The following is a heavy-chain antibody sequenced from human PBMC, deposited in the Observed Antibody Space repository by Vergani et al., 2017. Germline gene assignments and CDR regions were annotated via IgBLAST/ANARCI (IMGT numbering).Heavy chain of an antibody. Sequence: VQLVESGGGVIQPGGSLRLSCAASGFTFSSYAMSWVRQAPGKGLEWVSAISGSGGSTYYADSVKGRFTISRDNSKNTLYLQMNSLRAEDTAVYYCAKDEXGGDYEGHNWFDPWGQGTLVTVSS. CDR1: GFTFSSYA. CDR3: AKDEXGGDYEGHNWFDP. CDR2: ISGSGGST. D-gene: IGHD4-17*01. J-gene: IGHJ5*02. V-gene: IGHV3-23*04.